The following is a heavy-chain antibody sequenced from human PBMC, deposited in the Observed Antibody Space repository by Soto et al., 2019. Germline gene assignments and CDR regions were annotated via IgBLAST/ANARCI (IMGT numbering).Heavy chain of an antibody. D-gene: IGHD3-16*01. CDR1: GFTFSDYS. J-gene: IGHJ6*02. Sequence: GPLRLSYAASGFTFSDYSMNWVRQAPGKGLEWLSSISSSSSTMYYADSVKGRFTISRDDAKNSLYLQMNSLRDEDTAVYYCARGDYYYYGLDVWGQGTTVTVSS. CDR2: ISSSSSTM. CDR3: ARGDYYYYGLDV. V-gene: IGHV3-48*02.